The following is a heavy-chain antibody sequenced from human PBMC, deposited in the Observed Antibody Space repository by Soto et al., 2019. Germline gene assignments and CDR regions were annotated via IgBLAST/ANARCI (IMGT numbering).Heavy chain of an antibody. CDR1: GYTFTSYG. CDR3: ARGKYFGLLNARRTNWFDP. Sequence: ASVKVSCKASGYTFTSYGISWVRQAPGQGLEWMGWISAYNGNTDYAQKLQGRVTMTTDTSTSTAYMELRSLRSDDTAVYYCARGKYFGLLNARRTNWFDPWGQGTLVTVSS. J-gene: IGHJ5*01. V-gene: IGHV1-18*01. CDR2: ISAYNGNT. D-gene: IGHD3-3*01.